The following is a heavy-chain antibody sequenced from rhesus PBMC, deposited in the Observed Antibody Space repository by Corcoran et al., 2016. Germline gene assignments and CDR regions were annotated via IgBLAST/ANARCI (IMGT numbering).Heavy chain of an antibody. CDR1: GGSISDSYY. CDR2: IYGSGGST. J-gene: IGHJ4*01. V-gene: IGHV4-106*01. CDR3: ARDPPYSGGWYYFDY. D-gene: IGHD6-37*01. Sequence: QVQLQESGPGLVKPSETLSLTCAVSGGSISDSYYWSWIRQPPGKGLEWIGYIYGSGGSTYSHPPLKSRVTISTATSKHQFSLKLSSVTAADTAVYYCARDPPYSGGWYYFDYWGQGVLVTVSS.